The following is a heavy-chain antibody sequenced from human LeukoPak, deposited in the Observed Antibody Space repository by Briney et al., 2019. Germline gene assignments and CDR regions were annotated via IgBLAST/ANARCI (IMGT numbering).Heavy chain of an antibody. J-gene: IGHJ3*02. Sequence: GGSLRLSCAASGFTFSSYAMHWVRQAPGKGLEWVAVISYDGSNKYYADSVKGQFTISRDSAKNSLYLQMNSLRTEDMALYYCAALAAAGSDAFDIWGQGTMVTVSS. D-gene: IGHD6-13*01. CDR3: AALAAAGSDAFDI. CDR2: ISYDGSNK. CDR1: GFTFSSYA. V-gene: IGHV3-30*04.